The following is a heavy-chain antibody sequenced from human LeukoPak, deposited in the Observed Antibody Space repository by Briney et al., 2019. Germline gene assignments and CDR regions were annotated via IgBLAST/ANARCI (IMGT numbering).Heavy chain of an antibody. CDR3: ERAYYYDTSGFYQFDY. D-gene: IGHD3-22*01. CDR2: ISGYNGNT. V-gene: IGHV1-18*01. CDR1: DYTFTNYG. J-gene: IGHJ4*02. Sequence: ASVKVSCKASDYTFTNYGINWVRQAPGQGLEWMGWISGYNGNTKYAQDFQGRVTMTTDTSTSTAYMELRSLRSNDTAVYFCERAYYYDTSGFYQFDYWGQGTLVTVSS.